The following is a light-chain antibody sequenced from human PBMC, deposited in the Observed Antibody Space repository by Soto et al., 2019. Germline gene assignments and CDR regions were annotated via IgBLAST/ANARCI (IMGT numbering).Light chain of an antibody. CDR1: QSISSD. V-gene: IGKV3-15*01. CDR2: VAS. J-gene: IGKJ1*01. Sequence: EIVMTQSPVTLSVSPGERATLSCRASQSISSDLAWYQLKPGQAPRLLLYVASTRATGVPARFTGSGSGTEFTLTISSLQSEDFADYYCHDYNHWPWTVGQGTKVEIK. CDR3: HDYNHWPWT.